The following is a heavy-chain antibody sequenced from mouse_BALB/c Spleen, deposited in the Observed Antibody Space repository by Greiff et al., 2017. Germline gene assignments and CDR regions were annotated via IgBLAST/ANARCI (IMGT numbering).Heavy chain of an antibody. CDR2: ISSGGGST. CDR1: GFASSSYD. V-gene: IGHV5-12-1*01. D-gene: IGHD2-1*01. Sequence: EVQRVESGGGLVKPGGSLKLSCAASGFASSSYDMSWVRRTPEKRLEWVAYISSGGGSTYYPDTVKGRFTISRDNAKNTLYLQMSSLKSEDTAMYYCARHGGHGNYFDYWGQGTTLTVSS. J-gene: IGHJ2*01. CDR3: ARHGGHGNYFDY.